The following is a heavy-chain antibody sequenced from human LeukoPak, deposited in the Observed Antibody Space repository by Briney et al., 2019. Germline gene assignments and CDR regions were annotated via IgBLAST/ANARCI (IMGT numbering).Heavy chain of an antibody. V-gene: IGHV3-33*06. CDR2: IWHDGSSK. CDR1: GFIFSHYG. D-gene: IGHD4-11*01. Sequence: GGSLRFSCAASGFIFSHYGMHWVRQAPGKGLEWVAVIWHDGSSKYYADSVKGRFTISRDNSENTVYLQMNSLRAEDTAVYYCAKDAQRGFDYSNSLEYWGQGGLVTLSS. CDR3: AKDAQRGFDYSNSLEY. J-gene: IGHJ4*02.